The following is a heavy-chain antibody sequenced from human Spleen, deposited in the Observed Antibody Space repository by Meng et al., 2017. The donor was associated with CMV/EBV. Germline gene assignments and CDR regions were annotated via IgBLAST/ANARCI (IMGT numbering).Heavy chain of an antibody. D-gene: IGHD3-3*01. CDR2: ISGSGRDT. CDR3: AKGQGDFWSGYGEHDY. J-gene: IGHJ4*02. CDR1: GFTFRIYD. Sequence: GESLKISCAACGFTFRIYDIHWVRQAPGKGLEWVSSISGSGRDTYYADSVKGRFTISRDNSKTSVYLQMNSLRGEDTAVYYCAKGQGDFWSGYGEHDYWGQGTLVTVSS. V-gene: IGHV3-23*01.